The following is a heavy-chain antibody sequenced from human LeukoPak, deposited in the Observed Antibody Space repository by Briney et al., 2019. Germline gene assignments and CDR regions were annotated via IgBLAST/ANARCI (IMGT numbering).Heavy chain of an antibody. Sequence: SETLSLTCAVYGGSFSGYYWSWIRQPPGKGLEWIGYIYYSGSTNHNPSLKSRVTISVDTSKNQFSLKLSSVTAADTAVYYCARGFIMIGPWGQGTLVTVSS. CDR2: IYYSGST. CDR3: ARGFIMIGP. D-gene: IGHD3-22*01. CDR1: GGSFSGYY. V-gene: IGHV4-59*01. J-gene: IGHJ5*02.